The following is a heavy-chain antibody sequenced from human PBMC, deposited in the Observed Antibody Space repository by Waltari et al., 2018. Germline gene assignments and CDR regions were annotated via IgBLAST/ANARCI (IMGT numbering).Heavy chain of an antibody. CDR1: GGSISSSNYF. Sequence: QVQLQESGPGLVRPSETLSLNCTVSGGSISSSNYFWAWVRKPPGKGLEWIGSIYYSEITYYNPSLKSRVTISGDTSKNQFSLNLSSVTAADSAVYYCARSTGIPTGHYMDVWGKGTTVTISS. V-gene: IGHV4-39*07. J-gene: IGHJ6*03. D-gene: IGHD1-1*01. CDR3: ARSTGIPTGHYMDV. CDR2: IYYSEIT.